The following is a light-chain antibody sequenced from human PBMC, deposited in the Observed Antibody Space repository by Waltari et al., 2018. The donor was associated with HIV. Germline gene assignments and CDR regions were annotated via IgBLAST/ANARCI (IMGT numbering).Light chain of an antibody. J-gene: IGLJ1*01. CDR2: RNN. V-gene: IGLV1-47*01. CDR3: AAWDVSLRGAYV. Sequence: QSVLTQPPSASGTPGQRVTISCSGARSDIGSNYVYWYQQLPGTAPKLLIYRNNRRPSGVPDRFSASMSGTSASLAISGLRSEDEADYYCAAWDVSLRGAYVFGTGTKVAVL. CDR1: RSDIGSNY.